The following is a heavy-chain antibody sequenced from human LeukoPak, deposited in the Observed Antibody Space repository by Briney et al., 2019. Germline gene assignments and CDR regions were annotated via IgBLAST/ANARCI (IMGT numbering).Heavy chain of an antibody. CDR2: ISGSGGST. J-gene: IGHJ3*02. V-gene: IGHV3-23*01. CDR1: GFTFSSYA. Sequence: GGSLRLSCAASGFTFSSYAMSWVRQAPGKGLEWVSAISGSGGSTYYADSVKGRFTISRDNSKNTLYLQMNSLRVEDTAVYFCAKDRRGGSYYAATLDIWGPGTMVTVSS. D-gene: IGHD1-26*01. CDR3: AKDRRGGSYYAATLDI.